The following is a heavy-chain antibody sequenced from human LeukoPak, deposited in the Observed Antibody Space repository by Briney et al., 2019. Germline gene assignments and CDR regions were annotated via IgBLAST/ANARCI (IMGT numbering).Heavy chain of an antibody. J-gene: IGHJ3*02. CDR3: ARQLFEAFDI. V-gene: IGHV4-59*08. CDR1: GGSISSYY. CDR2: IYYSGST. Sequence: SETLSLTCTVSGGSISSYYWSWIRQPPGKGLEWIGYIYYSGSTNYNPSLKSRVTISVDTSKNQFSLKLSSVTAADTAAYYCARQLFEAFDIWGQGTMVTVSS.